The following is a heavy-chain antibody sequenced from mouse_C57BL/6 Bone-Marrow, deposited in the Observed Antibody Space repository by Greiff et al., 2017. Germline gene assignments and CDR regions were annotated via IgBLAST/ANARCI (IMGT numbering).Heavy chain of an antibody. CDR3: ARDDLDYFDY. Sequence: VQLQQSGPGLVKPSQSLSLTCSVTGYSITSGYYWNWIRQFPGNKLEWMGYISYDGSNNYNPSLKNRISITRDTSKNQFFLKLNSVTTEDTATYYCARDDLDYFDYWGQGTTLTVSS. J-gene: IGHJ2*01. CDR2: ISYDGSN. V-gene: IGHV3-6*01. CDR1: GYSITSGYY.